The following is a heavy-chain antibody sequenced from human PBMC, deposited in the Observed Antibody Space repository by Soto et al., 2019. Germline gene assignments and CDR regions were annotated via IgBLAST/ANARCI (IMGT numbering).Heavy chain of an antibody. J-gene: IGHJ4*02. D-gene: IGHD6-6*01. V-gene: IGHV4-39*01. CDR1: CGSISSSSYY. Sequence: SETLSLTCTVSCGSISSSSYYWGWIRQPPGKGLEWIGSIYYSGSTYYNPSLKSRVTISVDTSKNQFSLKLSSVTAADTAVYYCASWSIAARNFDYWGQGTLVTVSS. CDR2: IYYSGST. CDR3: ASWSIAARNFDY.